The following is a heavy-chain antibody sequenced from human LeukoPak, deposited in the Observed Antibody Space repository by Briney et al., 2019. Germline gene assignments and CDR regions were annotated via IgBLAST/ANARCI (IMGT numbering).Heavy chain of an antibody. V-gene: IGHV4-39*07. D-gene: IGHD1-26*01. Sequence: SQTLSLTCTVSGDSISSGSYYWGWIRQPPGKGLEWIGSIYYSGSTHYNPSLKSRVTIAVDTSKNQFSLKLSSVTAADTAVYYCARATFSGSYYNYWGQGTLVTVSS. J-gene: IGHJ4*02. CDR2: IYYSGST. CDR1: GDSISSGSYY. CDR3: ARATFSGSYYNY.